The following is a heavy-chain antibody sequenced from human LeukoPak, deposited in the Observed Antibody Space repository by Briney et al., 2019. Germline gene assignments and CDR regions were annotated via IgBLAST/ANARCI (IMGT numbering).Heavy chain of an antibody. CDR2: IFYSGST. D-gene: IGHD3-22*01. J-gene: IGHJ3*02. CDR3: ARDDTYYYDSSADLDAFDI. CDR1: GGSISTSNYY. V-gene: IGHV4-39*07. Sequence: ASETLSLTCTVSGGSISTSNYYWGWIRQPPGKGLEWIGNIFYSGSTYYSPSLRSRVTISVDTSKNQFSLKLSSVTAADTAVYYCARDDTYYYDSSADLDAFDIWGQGTMVTVSS.